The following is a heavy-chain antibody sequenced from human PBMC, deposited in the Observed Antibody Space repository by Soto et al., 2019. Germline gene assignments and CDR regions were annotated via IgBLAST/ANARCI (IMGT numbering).Heavy chain of an antibody. D-gene: IGHD3-22*01. CDR1: GFTFSSYA. CDR3: AKDPVAYYYDSSGADDY. V-gene: IGHV3-23*01. Sequence: GSLRLSCAASGFTFSSYAMSWVRQAPGKGLEWVSAISGSGGSTYYADSVKGRSTISRDNSKNTLYLQMNSLRAEDTAVYYCAKDPVAYYYDSSGADDYWGQGTLVTVSS. J-gene: IGHJ4*02. CDR2: ISGSGGST.